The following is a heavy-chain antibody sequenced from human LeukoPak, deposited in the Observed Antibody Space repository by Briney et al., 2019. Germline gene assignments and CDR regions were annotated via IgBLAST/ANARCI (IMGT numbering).Heavy chain of an antibody. CDR3: ARAPYSGYGYFDY. V-gene: IGHV4-61*02. D-gene: IGHD5-12*01. Sequence: SETLSLTCTVSGGSISSGSYYWSWIRQPAGKGLEWIGRIYTSGSTNYNPSLKSRVTISVDTSKNQFSLKLSSVTAADTAVYYCARAPYSGYGYFDYWGQGTLVTVSS. J-gene: IGHJ4*02. CDR2: IYTSGST. CDR1: GGSISSGSYY.